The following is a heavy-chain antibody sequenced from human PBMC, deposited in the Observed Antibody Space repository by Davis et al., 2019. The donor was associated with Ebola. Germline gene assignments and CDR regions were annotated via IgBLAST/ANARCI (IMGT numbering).Heavy chain of an antibody. CDR1: GYTFTSYG. V-gene: IGHV1-18*01. Sequence: ASVKVSCKASGYTFTSYGISWVRQAPGQGLEWMGWISAYNGNTNYAQKFQGRVTMTRDTSTSTVYMELSSLRSEDTAVYYCARETPTLYSGSYAFDYWGQGTLVTVSS. D-gene: IGHD1-26*01. CDR2: ISAYNGNT. J-gene: IGHJ4*02. CDR3: ARETPTLYSGSYAFDY.